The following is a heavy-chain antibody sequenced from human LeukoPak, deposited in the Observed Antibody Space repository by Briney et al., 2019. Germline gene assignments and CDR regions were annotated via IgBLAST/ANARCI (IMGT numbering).Heavy chain of an antibody. V-gene: IGHV1-2*02. CDR1: GYTFTGYY. J-gene: IGHJ5*02. CDR3: LRDMIAAAGTGA. D-gene: IGHD6-13*01. Sequence: GASVKVSCEASGYTFTGYYIHWVRQAPGQGLEWMGWINPKSGGTNNAQNFQGRVTMTSDTSISTAYMELSGLRFDDRAVYYCLRDMIAAAGTGAWGQGTLVTVSS. CDR2: INPKSGGT.